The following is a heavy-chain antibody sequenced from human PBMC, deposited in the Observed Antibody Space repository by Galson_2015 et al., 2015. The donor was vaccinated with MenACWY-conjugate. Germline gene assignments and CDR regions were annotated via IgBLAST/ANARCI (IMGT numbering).Heavy chain of an antibody. CDR3: ARIRYVPGTRYAEYFQH. CDR2: IDWDDDK. J-gene: IGHJ1*01. D-gene: IGHD1-1*01. Sequence: PALVKPTQTLTLTCTFSGFSLSTSGMCVSWIRQSPGTALEWLARIDWDDDKYYSTSLKTRLTISKDTSTNQVVLTMTNIDPVDTATYYCARIRYVPGTRYAEYFQHWGQGTLVTVSS. V-gene: IGHV2-70*11. CDR1: GFSLSTSGMC.